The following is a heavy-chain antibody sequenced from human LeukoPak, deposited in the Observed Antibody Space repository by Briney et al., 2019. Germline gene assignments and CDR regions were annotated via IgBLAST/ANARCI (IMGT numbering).Heavy chain of an antibody. V-gene: IGHV4-4*07. Sequence: SETLSLTCTFSGGPISRYYWSWIRQPAGKGLEWIGRIYTSGSTNYNPSLKSRVTMSVDTSKNQFSLKLSSVTAADTAVYYCARGRTPITMVRGVNFDYWGQGTLVTVSS. CDR1: GGPISRYY. D-gene: IGHD3-10*01. J-gene: IGHJ4*02. CDR3: ARGRTPITMVRGVNFDY. CDR2: IYTSGST.